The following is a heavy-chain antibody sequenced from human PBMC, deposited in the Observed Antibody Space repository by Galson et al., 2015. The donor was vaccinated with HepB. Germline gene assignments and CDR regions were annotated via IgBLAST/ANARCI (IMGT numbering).Heavy chain of an antibody. CDR3: ARSDCSSTSCSPVRYFDL. CDR2: IIPILGIA. J-gene: IGHJ2*01. CDR1: GGTFSSYA. D-gene: IGHD2-2*01. V-gene: IGHV1-69*04. Sequence: SVKVSCKASGGTFSSYAISWVRQAPGQGLEWMGRIIPILGIANYAQKFQGRVTITADKSTSTAYMELSSLRSGDTAVYYCARSDCSSTSCSPVRYFDLWGRGTLVTVSS.